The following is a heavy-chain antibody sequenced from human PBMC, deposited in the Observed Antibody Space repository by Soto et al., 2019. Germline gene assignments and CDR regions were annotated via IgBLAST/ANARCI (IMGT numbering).Heavy chain of an antibody. J-gene: IGHJ4*02. D-gene: IGHD3-22*01. CDR1: GGSFSGYY. Sequence: TSETLSLTCAVYGGSFSGYYWSWIRQPPGKGLEWIGEINHSGSTNYNPSLKSRVTISVDTSKNQFSLKLSSVTAADTAVYYCARGLDSSGYYSVDYWGQGTLVTVSS. CDR2: INHSGST. V-gene: IGHV4-34*01. CDR3: ARGLDSSGYYSVDY.